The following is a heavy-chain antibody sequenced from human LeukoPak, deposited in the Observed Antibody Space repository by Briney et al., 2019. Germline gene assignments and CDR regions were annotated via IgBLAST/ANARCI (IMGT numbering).Heavy chain of an antibody. CDR1: GFTFKSYA. J-gene: IGHJ4*02. CDR2: INTNGANT. V-gene: IGHV3-64*05. Sequence: GGSLRLSCSASGFTFKSYAMHWVRQAPGKGLEYVSSINTNGANTYYADSVKGRFTISRDNSRNTVHVQMNSLTPEDTAVYYCVKGLDYSSSQMDSWGQGTLVTVSS. D-gene: IGHD6-6*01. CDR3: VKGLDYSSSQMDS.